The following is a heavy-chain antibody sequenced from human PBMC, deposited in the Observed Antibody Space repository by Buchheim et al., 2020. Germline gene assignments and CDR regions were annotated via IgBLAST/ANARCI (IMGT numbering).Heavy chain of an antibody. CDR3: AKSGSGYYYYMDV. CDR1: GFSVSTNY. V-gene: IGHV3-23*04. D-gene: IGHD1-26*01. Sequence: EVQLVETGGGLIQPGGSLRLSCAASGFSVSTNYMSWVRQAPGKGLEWVSVISGSGGSTYYADSVKGRFTISRDNSKNTLYLQMNSLRAEDTAVYYCAKSGSGYYYYMDVWGKGTT. J-gene: IGHJ6*03. CDR2: ISGSGGST.